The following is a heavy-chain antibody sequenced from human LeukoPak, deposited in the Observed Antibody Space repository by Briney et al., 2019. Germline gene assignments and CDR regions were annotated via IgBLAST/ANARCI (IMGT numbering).Heavy chain of an antibody. CDR1: GFTFDHYG. J-gene: IGHJ4*02. CDR3: ARNYGGYDGTDF. Sequence: GGSLRLSCSASGFTFDHYGMSWVRQAPGKGLEWVSGINGKGASTGYADSVKGRFTISRDSAKNSLYLQMNSLRGEDTALYYCARNYGGYDGTDFWGQGTLVTVSS. CDR2: INGKGAST. V-gene: IGHV3-20*04. D-gene: IGHD5-12*01.